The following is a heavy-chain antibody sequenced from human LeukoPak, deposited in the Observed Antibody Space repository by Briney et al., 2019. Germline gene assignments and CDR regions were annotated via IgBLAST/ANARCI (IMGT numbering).Heavy chain of an antibody. J-gene: IGHJ4*02. Sequence: PSETLSLTCTVSGGSVSSGSYYWSWIRQPPGKGLEWIGYIYYSGNTNYNPSLKSRVTISVDTSKNQFSLKLGSVTAADTAVYYCARGNWYGEYYFDYWGQGSLVTVSS. CDR3: ARGNWYGEYYFDY. CDR1: GGSVSSGSYY. V-gene: IGHV4-61*01. CDR2: IYYSGNT. D-gene: IGHD6-13*01.